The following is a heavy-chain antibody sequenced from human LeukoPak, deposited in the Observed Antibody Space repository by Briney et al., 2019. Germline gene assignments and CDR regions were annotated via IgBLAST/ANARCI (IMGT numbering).Heavy chain of an antibody. Sequence: PSETLSLTCTVSGGSISSYYWSWIRQPPGKGLEWVGYIYYSGSTNYNPSLKSRVTISVDTSKNQFSLKLSSVTAADTAVYYCARGSNSNWYLLDYWGQGTLVTVSS. D-gene: IGHD6-13*01. CDR1: GGSISSYY. CDR2: IYYSGST. V-gene: IGHV4-59*01. CDR3: ARGSNSNWYLLDY. J-gene: IGHJ4*02.